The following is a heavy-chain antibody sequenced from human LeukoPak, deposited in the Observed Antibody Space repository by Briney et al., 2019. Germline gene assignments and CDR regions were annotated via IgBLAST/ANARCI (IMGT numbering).Heavy chain of an antibody. CDR3: ARISSSNWYNERGAFDV. J-gene: IGHJ3*01. CDR1: GGSISSYY. CDR2: IYYSGST. D-gene: IGHD6-13*01. V-gene: IGHV4-59*01. Sequence: SETLSLTCTVSGGSISSYYWSWIRQPPGKGLEWIGYIYYSGSTNYNPSLKSRVTISVDTSNNQFSLKLSSVTAADTAVYYCARISSSNWYNERGAFDVWGQGTMVTVSS.